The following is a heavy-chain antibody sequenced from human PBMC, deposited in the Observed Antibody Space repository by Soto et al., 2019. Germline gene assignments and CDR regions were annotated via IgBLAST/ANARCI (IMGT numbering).Heavy chain of an antibody. CDR2: IYYSGST. CDR1: GGSISSYY. J-gene: IGHJ6*02. V-gene: IGHV4-59*08. D-gene: IGHD5-12*01. Sequence: PSETLSLTCTVSGGSISSYYWSWIRQPPGKGLEWIGYIYYSGSTNYNPSLKSRVTISVDTSKNQFSLKLSSVTAADTAVYYCARLRDSGHHGMDVWGQGTTVTVSS. CDR3: ARLRDSGHHGMDV.